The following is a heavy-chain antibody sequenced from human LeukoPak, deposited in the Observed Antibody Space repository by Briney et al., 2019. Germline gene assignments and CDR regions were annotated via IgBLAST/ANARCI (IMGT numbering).Heavy chain of an antibody. Sequence: PSETLSLTCAVSGYSITSGYYWGWIRQPPGKGLEWIGSIYHSGTASYNPSLKSRVTISVDTSKNQFSLELSSVTAADTAVYYCARDPYYYDSSGYRTEYFQHWGQGTLVTVSS. J-gene: IGHJ1*01. D-gene: IGHD3-22*01. CDR2: IYHSGTA. V-gene: IGHV4-38-2*02. CDR1: GYSITSGYY. CDR3: ARDPYYYDSSGYRTEYFQH.